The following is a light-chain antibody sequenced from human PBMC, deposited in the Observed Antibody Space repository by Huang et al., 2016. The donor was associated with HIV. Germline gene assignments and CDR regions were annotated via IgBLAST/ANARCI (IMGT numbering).Light chain of an antibody. CDR1: QSISTY. J-gene: IGKJ2*01. CDR3: QQSYTTLGT. Sequence: DIQMTQSPSSLSASVGDRVTITCRASQSISTYLNWYQQKPGRAPKLLIHSASSLHSGVPARFSVSGSGTDFTLTISSLQPEDFATYFCQQSYTTLGTFGRGTNLEIK. V-gene: IGKV1-39*01. CDR2: SAS.